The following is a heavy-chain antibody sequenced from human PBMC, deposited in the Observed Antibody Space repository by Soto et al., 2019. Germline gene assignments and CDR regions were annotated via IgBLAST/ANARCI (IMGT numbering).Heavy chain of an antibody. Sequence: QVQLQESGPGLVKPSGTLSLTCAVSGGSISTSNCWSWVARPPGKGLEWFGEVYRTGSTTYNPSLESRLTISVDKSKNQFSLKLTSVTAADTAVYYCARARATIAAAAIFDCWGQGTLVTVSS. V-gene: IGHV4-4*02. CDR3: ARARATIAAAAIFDC. CDR2: VYRTGST. J-gene: IGHJ4*02. D-gene: IGHD6-13*01. CDR1: GGSISTSNC.